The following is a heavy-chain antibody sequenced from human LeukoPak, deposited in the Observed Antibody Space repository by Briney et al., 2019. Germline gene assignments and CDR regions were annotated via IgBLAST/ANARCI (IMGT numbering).Heavy chain of an antibody. Sequence: GGSLRLSCAASGFTFSSYGMHWVRQAPGKGLEWVAVISFDGSNKFYVDSVKGRFTISRDDSKNTLYLQINGLRAEDTALYYCAKDQAYWAGGPLDVWGKGTTVTVAS. CDR2: ISFDGSNK. V-gene: IGHV3-30*18. J-gene: IGHJ6*04. D-gene: IGHD2-8*02. CDR3: AKDQAYWAGGPLDV. CDR1: GFTFSSYG.